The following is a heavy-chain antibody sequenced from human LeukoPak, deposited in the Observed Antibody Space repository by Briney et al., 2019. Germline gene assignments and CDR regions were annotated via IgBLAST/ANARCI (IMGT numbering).Heavy chain of an antibody. Sequence: SGTLSLTCTVSGGSISSSSSYWGWIRQPPGKGLEWIGSIYYSGSSFDNPALKSRVTISVDTSKNQFSLKLSSVTAADTAVYYCARHRSGWLQSSFDYWGQGTLVTVSS. V-gene: IGHV4-39*01. J-gene: IGHJ4*02. D-gene: IGHD5-24*01. CDR3: ARHRSGWLQSSFDY. CDR2: IYYSGSS. CDR1: GGSISSSSSY.